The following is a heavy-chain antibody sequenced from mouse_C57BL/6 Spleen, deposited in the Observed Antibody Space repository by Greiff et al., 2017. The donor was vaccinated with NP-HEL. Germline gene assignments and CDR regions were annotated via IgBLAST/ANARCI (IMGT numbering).Heavy chain of an antibody. D-gene: IGHD1-1*01. CDR3: ARYYYYGSSYGGWFAY. CDR1: GFTFSDYG. V-gene: IGHV5-17*01. CDR2: ISSGSSTI. Sequence: DVKLVESGGGLVKPGGSLKLSCAASGFTFSDYGMHWVRQAPEKGLEWVAYISSGSSTIYYADTVKGRFTISRDNAKNTLFLQMTSLRSEDTAMYYCARYYYYGSSYGGWFAYWGQGTLVTVSA. J-gene: IGHJ3*01.